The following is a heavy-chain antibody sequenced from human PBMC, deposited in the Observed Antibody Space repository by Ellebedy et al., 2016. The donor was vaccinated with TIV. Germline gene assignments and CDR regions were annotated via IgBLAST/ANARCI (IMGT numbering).Heavy chain of an antibody. D-gene: IGHD3-3*01. J-gene: IGHJ4*02. CDR2: IIPIFGTA. CDR1: GGTFSSYA. Sequence: SVKVSXXASGGTFSSYAISWVRQAPGQGLEWMGGIIPIFGTANYAQKFQGRVTITADESTSTAYMELSSLRSEDTAVYYCARVITDYDFMSTSYYFDYWGQGTLVTVSS. V-gene: IGHV1-69*13. CDR3: ARVITDYDFMSTSYYFDY.